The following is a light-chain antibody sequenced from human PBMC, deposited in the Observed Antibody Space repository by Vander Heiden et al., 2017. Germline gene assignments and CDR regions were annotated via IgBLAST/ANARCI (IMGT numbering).Light chain of an antibody. V-gene: IGLV1-51*02. CDR2: ENN. Sequence: QSVLTQAPPVSAAPGQKVTISCSGSSSNIGNNSVSWSQQLPGTAPKLLIYENNKRPSGIPDRFSGSKSGTSATLGITGLPTGDEADYYCGTWDSSLRVYVFGSGTKVTVL. CDR3: GTWDSSLRVYV. CDR1: SSNIGNNS. J-gene: IGLJ1*01.